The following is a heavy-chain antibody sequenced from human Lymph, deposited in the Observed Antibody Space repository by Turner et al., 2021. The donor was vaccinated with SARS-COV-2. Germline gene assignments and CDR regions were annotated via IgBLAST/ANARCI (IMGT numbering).Heavy chain of an antibody. CDR1: GGTFSTYV. J-gene: IGHJ3*02. V-gene: IGHV1-69*10. CDR2: IIPNLGIA. CDR3: SGRQSGNYDAFDI. D-gene: IGHD1-26*01. Sequence: QVQLVQSGAEVKKPGSSVKVSCKASGGTFSTYVISWVRQAPGQGVEGMGGIIPNLGIANYRQEFQGRVKINADKSTGTAYMELSSLRSEDTAGDHFSGRQSGNYDAFDIWGQGTMVTVSS.